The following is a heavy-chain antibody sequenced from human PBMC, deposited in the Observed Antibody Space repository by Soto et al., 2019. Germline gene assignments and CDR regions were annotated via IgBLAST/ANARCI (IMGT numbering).Heavy chain of an antibody. V-gene: IGHV4-59*01. CDR3: ARDNGYSYGYTLDH. D-gene: IGHD5-18*01. J-gene: IGHJ4*02. Sequence: PSETLSLTCTGSGGSISSYYWSWVRQPPGKGLEWIGYIYYSGSTNYNPSLKSRVTISVDTSKNQFSLKLSSVTAADTAVYYCARDNGYSYGYTLDHWGQGTLVTVS. CDR2: IYYSGST. CDR1: GGSISSYY.